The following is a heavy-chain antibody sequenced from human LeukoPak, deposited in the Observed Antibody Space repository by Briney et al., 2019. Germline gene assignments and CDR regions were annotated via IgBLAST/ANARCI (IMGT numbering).Heavy chain of an antibody. D-gene: IGHD5-12*01. CDR3: AKDRDSGYEGFDY. CDR2: ISGSGGST. CDR1: GFTFSSYE. V-gene: IGHV3-23*01. J-gene: IGHJ4*02. Sequence: GGSLRLSCAASGFTFSSYEMNWVRQAPGKGLEWVSAISGSGGSTYYADSVKGRFTISRDNSKNTLYLQMNSLRAEDTAVYYCAKDRDSGYEGFDYWGQGTLVTVSS.